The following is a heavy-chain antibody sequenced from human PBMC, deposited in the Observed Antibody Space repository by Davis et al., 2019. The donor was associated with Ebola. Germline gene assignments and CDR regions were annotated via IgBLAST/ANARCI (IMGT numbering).Heavy chain of an antibody. J-gene: IGHJ2*01. CDR1: GFTFSSYG. D-gene: IGHD3-10*01. CDR2: IRYDGSNK. CDR3: ARDSPYGSGSYYLDWYFDL. Sequence: GESLKISCAASGFTFSSYGMHWVRQAPGKGLEWVAFIRYDGSNKYYADSVKGRFTISRDNSKNTLYLQMNSLRAEDTAVYYCARDSPYGSGSYYLDWYFDLWGRGTLVTVSS. V-gene: IGHV3-30*02.